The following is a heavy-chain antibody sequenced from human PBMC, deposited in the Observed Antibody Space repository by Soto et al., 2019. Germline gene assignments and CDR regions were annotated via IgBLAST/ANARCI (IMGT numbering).Heavy chain of an antibody. Sequence: QVQLVQSGAEVKKPGASVKVSCKASGYTFTSYGISWVRQAPGQGLEWVGRISTYNGNTKYAQKVQGRVTMTTDTSTSTAYMELRSLGSDDMAVYYCARDPQDSTSSQVFDYWGQGTLVTVSS. CDR3: ARDPQDSTSSQVFDY. CDR1: GYTFTSYG. J-gene: IGHJ4*02. CDR2: ISTYNGNT. D-gene: IGHD6-6*01. V-gene: IGHV1-18*03.